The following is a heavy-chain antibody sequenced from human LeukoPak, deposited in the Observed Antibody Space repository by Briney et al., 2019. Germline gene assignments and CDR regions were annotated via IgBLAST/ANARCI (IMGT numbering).Heavy chain of an antibody. CDR1: GFTFSSYA. V-gene: IGHV3-23*01. D-gene: IGHD3/OR15-3a*01. CDR2: ISGSGGST. Sequence: PGGSLRLSCAASGFTFSSYAMSWVRQAPGKGLEWVSAISGSGGSTYYADSVKGRFTISRDNSKNTLYLQMNGLRAEDTAVYYCVRGLVSNDAFDIWGQGTMVTVSS. CDR3: VRGLVSNDAFDI. J-gene: IGHJ3*02.